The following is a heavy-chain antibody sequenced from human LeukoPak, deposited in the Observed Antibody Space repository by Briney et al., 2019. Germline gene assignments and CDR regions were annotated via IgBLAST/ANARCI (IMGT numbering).Heavy chain of an antibody. Sequence: GGSLRLSCAASGFTFSDYAMSWVRQAPGKGLEWVSSISGSTGATYYADSVKGRFTISRDNFKNTLYLQMNSLRDEDTALYYCAKDSDIVAVYPLDFWGQGTLVTVSS. CDR2: ISGSTGAT. CDR1: GFTFSDYA. V-gene: IGHV3-23*01. J-gene: IGHJ4*02. D-gene: IGHD3-22*01. CDR3: AKDSDIVAVYPLDF.